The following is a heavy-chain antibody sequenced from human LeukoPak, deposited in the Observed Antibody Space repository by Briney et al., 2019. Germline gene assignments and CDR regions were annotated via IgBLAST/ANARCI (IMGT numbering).Heavy chain of an antibody. CDR3: ARVILNYYGSGSYHPYYYGMDV. Sequence: SVKVSCKASGGTFSSYAISWVRQAPGQGLEWMGGIIPIFGTANYAQKFQGRVTITADESTSTAYMELSSLRSEDTAVYYCARVILNYYGSGSYHPYYYGMDVWGQGTTVTVSS. D-gene: IGHD3-10*01. J-gene: IGHJ6*02. CDR1: GGTFSSYA. CDR2: IIPIFGTA. V-gene: IGHV1-69*01.